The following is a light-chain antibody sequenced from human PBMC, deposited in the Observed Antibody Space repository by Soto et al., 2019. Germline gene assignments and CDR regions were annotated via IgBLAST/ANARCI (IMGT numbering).Light chain of an antibody. Sequence: QSPQSLPVXPGEXASISCRSSXSLLXXNGYNYLDWYLQRPGQSPQLLIYSASSRASGVPDRFSGSGSGTDFTLKITRVEPEDVGVYYCMQVLQIPYTFGQGTKLEIK. CDR3: MQVLQIPYT. CDR2: SAS. CDR1: XSLLXXNGYNY. J-gene: IGKJ2*01. V-gene: IGKV2-28*01.